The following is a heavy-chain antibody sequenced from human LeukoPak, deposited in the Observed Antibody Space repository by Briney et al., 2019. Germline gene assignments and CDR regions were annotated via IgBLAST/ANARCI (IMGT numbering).Heavy chain of an antibody. D-gene: IGHD5-18*01. V-gene: IGHV4-59*08. CDR1: GGSISSYY. J-gene: IGHJ4*02. CDR2: SSYSAST. Sequence: PSETLSLTCTVSGGSISSYYWSWIRQPPGKGLEWIGYSSYSASTNYNTPIKSRVSISLAPSKTQVSPKLSSVTSADTAVYYCARHRSYGTFDYWGQGTLVSVSS. CDR3: ARHRSYGTFDY.